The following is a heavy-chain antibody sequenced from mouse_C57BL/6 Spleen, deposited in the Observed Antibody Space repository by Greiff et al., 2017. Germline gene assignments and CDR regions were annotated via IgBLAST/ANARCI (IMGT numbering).Heavy chain of an antibody. Sequence: EVQVVESEGGLVQPGSSMKLSCTASGFTFSDYYMAWVRQVPEKGLEWVANINYDGSSTYYLDSLKSRFIISRDNAKNILYLQMSRLKSEDTATYYCARGAHYCGSCYDAMDYWGQGTSVTVSS. D-gene: IGHD1-1*01. CDR2: INYDGSST. V-gene: IGHV5-16*01. CDR3: ARGAHYCGSCYDAMDY. CDR1: GFTFSDYY. J-gene: IGHJ4*01.